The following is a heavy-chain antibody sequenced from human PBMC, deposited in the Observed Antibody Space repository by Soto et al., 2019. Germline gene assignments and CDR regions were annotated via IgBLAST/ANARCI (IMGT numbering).Heavy chain of an antibody. CDR1: GNTFTGYY. D-gene: IGHD6-13*01. Sequence: ASVKVSCKASGNTFTGYYMHWVRQAPGQGLEWMGWINPNSGGTNYAQKFQGWVTMTRDTSISTAYMELSRLRSDDTAVYYCARGIAAAAARRMDVWGQGTTVTVSS. CDR2: INPNSGGT. CDR3: ARGIAAAAARRMDV. J-gene: IGHJ6*02. V-gene: IGHV1-2*04.